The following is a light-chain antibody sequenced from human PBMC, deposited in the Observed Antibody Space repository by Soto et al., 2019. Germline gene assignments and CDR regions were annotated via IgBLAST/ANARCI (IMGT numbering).Light chain of an antibody. CDR1: QSISSSY. CDR2: GAS. CDR3: QQYGSSLV. Sequence: EIVLTQSPGTLSLSPGERATLSCRASQSISSSYLAWYQQKPGQAPRLLIYGASSRATGIPDRFSGSGSGTGFTLTISRLEPEDFAVYYCQQYGSSLVFGQGTRLEIK. V-gene: IGKV3-20*01. J-gene: IGKJ5*01.